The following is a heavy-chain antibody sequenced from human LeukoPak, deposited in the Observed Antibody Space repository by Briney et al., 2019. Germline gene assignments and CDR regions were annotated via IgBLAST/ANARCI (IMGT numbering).Heavy chain of an antibody. J-gene: IGHJ5*02. CDR2: IYYSGST. Sequence: SETLSLTCTVSGGSISSYYWSWIRQPPGKGLEWIGSIYYSGSTYYNPSLKSRVTISIDTAKNQVSLKLSSVTAADTAVYYCASSPGRYCSGGSCYLGGNWFDPWGQGTLVTVSS. CDR3: ASSPGRYCSGGSCYLGGNWFDP. D-gene: IGHD2-15*01. CDR1: GGSISSYY. V-gene: IGHV4-39*07.